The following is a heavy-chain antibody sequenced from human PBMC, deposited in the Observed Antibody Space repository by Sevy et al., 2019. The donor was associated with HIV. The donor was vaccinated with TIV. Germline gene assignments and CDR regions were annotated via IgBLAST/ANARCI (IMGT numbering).Heavy chain of an antibody. Sequence: SETLSLTCTVSSGSISSSTYYWAWIRQPPGKGLEWIGSIFYSGSPYYNPSLLSRLTISLDTSQNRFSLKLCSVTAADTAVYYCASHNYSDRSGYYYPVWFDYWGRGTLVTVSS. V-gene: IGHV4-39*01. CDR2: IFYSGSP. CDR3: ASHNYSDRSGYYYPVWFDY. J-gene: IGHJ4*02. D-gene: IGHD3-22*01. CDR1: SGSISSSTYY.